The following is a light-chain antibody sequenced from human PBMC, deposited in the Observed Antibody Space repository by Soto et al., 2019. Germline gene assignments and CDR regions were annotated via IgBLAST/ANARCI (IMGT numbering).Light chain of an antibody. CDR1: QSVSSSY. V-gene: IGKV3-20*01. CDR2: GAS. CDR3: NQYGSSPLST. Sequence: EIVLTQSPGTLSLSPGERATLSCRASQSVSSSYLAWYQQKPGQAPRLLIYGASSRATGIPDRFSGSGSGTDFTRTISRLEPEDVAVDYCNQYGSSPLSTFGQGTKLEIK. J-gene: IGKJ2*01.